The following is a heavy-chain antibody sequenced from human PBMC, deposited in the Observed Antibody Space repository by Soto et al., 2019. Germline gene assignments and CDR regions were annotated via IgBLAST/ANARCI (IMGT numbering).Heavy chain of an antibody. CDR1: GYSISSGYY. Sequence: PSETLSLTCAVSGYSISSGYYWGWIRQPPGKGLEWIGSIYHSGSTYYNPSLKSRVTISVDTSKNQFSLKLSSVTAADTAVYYCARGRLPFDYWGQGTLVTVS. CDR2: IYHSGST. D-gene: IGHD2-21*01. V-gene: IGHV4-38-2*01. CDR3: ARGRLPFDY. J-gene: IGHJ4*02.